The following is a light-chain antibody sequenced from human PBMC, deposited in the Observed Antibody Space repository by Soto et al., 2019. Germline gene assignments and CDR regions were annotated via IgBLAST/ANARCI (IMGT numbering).Light chain of an antibody. CDR2: AAS. Sequence: DIQMTQSPSSLSASVGDRVTITCRASQSISSYLNWYQQKPGKAPKLLIYAASSLQSGVPSRFSGSGSGTDFTLTISSLQPEDFATYYCQQTYSTSPEVTFGPGTKVDIK. J-gene: IGKJ3*01. V-gene: IGKV1-39*01. CDR3: QQTYSTSPEVT. CDR1: QSISSY.